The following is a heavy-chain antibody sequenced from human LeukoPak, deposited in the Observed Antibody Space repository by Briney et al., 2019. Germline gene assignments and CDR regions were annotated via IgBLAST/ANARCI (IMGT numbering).Heavy chain of an antibody. CDR3: ARDRALGYCSSTSCLWRYFDY. CDR1: GFTFSSYS. D-gene: IGHD2-2*01. Sequence: KPGGSLRLSCAASGFTFSSYSMNWVRQAPGKGLEWVSSISGSTNYIYYADSVKGRFTISRDNAKNSLYLQMNSLRAEDTAVYYCARDRALGYCSSTSCLWRYFDYWGREPWSPSPQ. CDR2: ISGSTNYI. J-gene: IGHJ4*02. V-gene: IGHV3-21*01.